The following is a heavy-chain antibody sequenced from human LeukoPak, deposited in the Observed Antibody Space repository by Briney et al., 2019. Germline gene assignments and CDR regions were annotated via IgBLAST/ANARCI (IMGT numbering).Heavy chain of an antibody. CDR3: ANGLSLSRYGDYLDY. J-gene: IGHJ4*02. Sequence: GGSLRLSCAASGFTFSSYAMSWVRQAPGKGLEWVSAISGSGGSTYYADSVKGRFTISRDNSKNTLYLQMNSLRAEDTAVYYCANGLSLSRYGDYLDYWGQGTLVTVSS. CDR2: ISGSGGST. CDR1: GFTFSSYA. D-gene: IGHD3-16*01. V-gene: IGHV3-23*01.